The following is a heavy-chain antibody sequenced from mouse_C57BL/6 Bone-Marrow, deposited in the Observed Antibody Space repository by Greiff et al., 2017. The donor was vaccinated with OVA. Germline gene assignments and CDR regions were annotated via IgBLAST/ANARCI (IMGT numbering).Heavy chain of an antibody. CDR1: GYSITSGYY. D-gene: IGHD2-4*01. CDR3: AMIYYDFSAWFAY. V-gene: IGHV3-6*01. CDR2: ISYDGSN. J-gene: IGHJ3*01. Sequence: EVKLMESGPGLVKPSQSLSLTCSVTGYSITSGYYWNWIRQFPGNKLEWMGYISYDGSNNYNPSLKNRISITRDTSKNQFFLKLNSVTTEDTATYYCAMIYYDFSAWFAYWGQGTLVTVSA.